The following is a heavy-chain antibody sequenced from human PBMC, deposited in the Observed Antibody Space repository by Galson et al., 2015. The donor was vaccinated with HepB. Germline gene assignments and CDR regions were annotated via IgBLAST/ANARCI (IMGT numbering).Heavy chain of an antibody. Sequence: PALVKPTQTLTLTCTFSGFSLSTSGMCVSWIRQPPGKALEWLARIDWDDDKYYSTSLKTRLTISKDTSKNQVVLTVTNMDPVDAAVYYCAREVLLWFGEPPYYFDYWGQGTLVTVSS. CDR1: GFSLSTSGMC. CDR3: AREVLLWFGEPPYYFDY. CDR2: IDWDDDK. D-gene: IGHD3-10*01. V-gene: IGHV2-70*11. J-gene: IGHJ4*02.